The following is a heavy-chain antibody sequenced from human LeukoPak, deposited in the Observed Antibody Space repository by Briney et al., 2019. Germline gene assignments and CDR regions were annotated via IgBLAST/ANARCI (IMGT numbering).Heavy chain of an antibody. D-gene: IGHD4-17*01. CDR3: ARVLYGDYGYYYYYMDV. V-gene: IGHV4-34*01. CDR2: INHSGST. Sequence: SETLSLTCAVYGGSFSGYYWSWIRQPPGKGLEWIGEINHSGSTDYNPSLKSRVTISVDTSKNQFSLKLSSVTAADTAVYYCARVLYGDYGYYYYYMDVWGKGTTVTISS. J-gene: IGHJ6*03. CDR1: GGSFSGYY.